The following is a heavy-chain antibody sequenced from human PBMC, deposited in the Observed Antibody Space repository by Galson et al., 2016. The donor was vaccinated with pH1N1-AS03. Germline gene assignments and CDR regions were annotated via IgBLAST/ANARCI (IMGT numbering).Heavy chain of an antibody. CDR2: ISAYSGDT. CDR3: ARAHYNADYVPDF. V-gene: IGHV1-18*04. Sequence: VKVSCKASGYSFPTYSFNWVRQAPGQVLEWLGWISAYSGDTHYARKFQGRVTLTTDTSTSTAYMELRSLTSDDTAVYYCARAHYNADYVPDFWGQGTLVTVSS. D-gene: IGHD4-17*01. CDR1: GYSFPTYS. J-gene: IGHJ4*02.